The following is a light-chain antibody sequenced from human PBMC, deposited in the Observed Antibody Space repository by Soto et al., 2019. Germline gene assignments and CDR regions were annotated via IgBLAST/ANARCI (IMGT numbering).Light chain of an antibody. V-gene: IGLV2-14*01. CDR1: SNDVGGYNY. J-gene: IGLJ1*01. CDR3: SSYTSSSTHYV. CDR2: EVS. Sequence: QSALTQPASVSGSPGQSITISCTGTSNDVGGYNYVSWYQQHPGKAPKLMIYEVSNRPSGVSNRFSGSKSGNTASLTISGLQAEDEVDYYCSSYTSSSTHYVFGTGTKLTVL.